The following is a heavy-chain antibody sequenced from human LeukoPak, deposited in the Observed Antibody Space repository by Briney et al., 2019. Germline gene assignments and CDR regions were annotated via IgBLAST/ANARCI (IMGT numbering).Heavy chain of an antibody. J-gene: IGHJ6*02. CDR3: ARYMGYYLAMDV. CDR1: GFTLSAYA. D-gene: IGHD5-12*01. V-gene: IGHV3-23*05. Sequence: RGTLRLSCEASGFTLSAYAMTWVRQAPGKGLEWILSIGSDNKPHYSVSVKSRFTISRDNSKSMLSLQLNSLRAEDTALYYCARYMGYYLAMDVWGQGTTVTVSS. CDR2: IGSDNKP.